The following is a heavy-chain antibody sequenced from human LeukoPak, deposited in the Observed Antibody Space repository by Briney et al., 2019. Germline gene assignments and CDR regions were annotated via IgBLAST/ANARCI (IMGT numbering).Heavy chain of an antibody. J-gene: IGHJ4*02. CDR1: GYTFTSYY. Sequence: ASVKVSCKASGYTFTSYYTHWVRQAPGQGLEWMGIINPSGDSTSYAQKFQGRVTMTRDTSTSTVYMELSSLRSEDTAVYYCARRSSGYDLDYWGQGTLVTVSS. CDR3: ARRSSGYDLDY. CDR2: INPSGDST. D-gene: IGHD5-12*01. V-gene: IGHV1-46*01.